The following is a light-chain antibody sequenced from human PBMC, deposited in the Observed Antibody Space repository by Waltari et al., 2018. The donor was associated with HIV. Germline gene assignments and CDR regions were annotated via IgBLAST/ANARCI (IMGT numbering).Light chain of an antibody. V-gene: IGKV1-12*01. Sequence: DIQLTQSPSYVSASVGDTVTVTCRASQDISRSLAWYQQKPGKAPELLIFSASTLQSGVSSRFSGSVSGTSFTLTINTLRTEDFATYYCQQADSLPLTFGGGTKVEI. J-gene: IGKJ4*01. CDR2: SAS. CDR3: QQADSLPLT. CDR1: QDISRS.